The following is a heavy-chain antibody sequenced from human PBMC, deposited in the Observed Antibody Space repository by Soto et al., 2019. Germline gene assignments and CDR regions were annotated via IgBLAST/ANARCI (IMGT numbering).Heavy chain of an antibody. J-gene: IGHJ6*02. CDR2: ISAYNGNT. CDR3: ARVVRGVMTPLQGYYYGMDV. CDR1: CYAFTSYG. Sequence: ASGKVSYKAACYAFTSYGISWVRQAPGQGLEWMGWISAYNGNTNYAQKLQGRVTMTTDTSTSTAYMELRSLRSDDTAVYYCARVVRGVMTPLQGYYYGMDVWGQGSTV. V-gene: IGHV1-18*01. D-gene: IGHD3-10*02.